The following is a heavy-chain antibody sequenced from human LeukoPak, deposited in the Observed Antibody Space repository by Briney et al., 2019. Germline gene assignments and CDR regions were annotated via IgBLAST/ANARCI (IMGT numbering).Heavy chain of an antibody. V-gene: IGHV4-61*01. CDR1: GGSISSSNW. D-gene: IGHD6-19*01. J-gene: IGHJ3*02. CDR2: IYYSGST. CDR3: ASSYSSGWHDAFDI. Sequence: SETLSLTCAVSGGSISSSNWWSWIRQPPGKGLEWIGYIYYSGSTNYNPSLKSRVTISVDTSKNQFSLKLSSVTAADTAVYYCASSYSSGWHDAFDIWGQGTMVTVSS.